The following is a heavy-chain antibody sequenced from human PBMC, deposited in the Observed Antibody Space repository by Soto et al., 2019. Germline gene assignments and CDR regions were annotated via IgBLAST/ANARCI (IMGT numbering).Heavy chain of an antibody. V-gene: IGHV2-5*02. CDR3: AHRRRGSYFGY. CDR1: VFSLSTSGVG. Sequence: QITLKESGPTLVKPTQTLTLTCTFSVFSLSTSGVGVGGIRQHPGKALEWLALIYWDDDKRYSPSLKSRLTITKDTHKTQVVLTMTNMDPVDTATYSCAHRRRGSYFGYWGQGTLVTVSS. CDR2: IYWDDDK. D-gene: IGHD3-16*01. J-gene: IGHJ4*02.